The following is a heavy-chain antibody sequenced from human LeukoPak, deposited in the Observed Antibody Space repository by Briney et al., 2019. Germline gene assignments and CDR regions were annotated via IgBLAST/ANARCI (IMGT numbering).Heavy chain of an antibody. CDR2: IIPILGIA. CDR3: AREVVVTSLNGFDY. D-gene: IGHD2-21*02. CDR1: GYTFTSYG. V-gene: IGHV1-69*04. J-gene: IGHJ4*02. Sequence: GASVKVSCKASGYTFTSYGISWVRQAPGQGLEWMGRIIPILGIANYAQKFQGRVTITADKSTSTAYMELSSLRSEDTAVYYCAREVVVTSLNGFDYWGQGTLVTVSS.